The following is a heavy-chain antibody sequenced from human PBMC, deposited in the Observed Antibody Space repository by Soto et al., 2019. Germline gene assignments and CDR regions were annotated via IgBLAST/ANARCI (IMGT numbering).Heavy chain of an antibody. CDR3: ARGGAPVTIFGVVMSWFDP. J-gene: IGHJ5*02. D-gene: IGHD3-3*01. CDR2: ISYSGLI. V-gene: IGHV4-59*01. Sequence: SETLSLTCIVSGVSISSGYCTWIRQSPGKGLEWIGYISYSGLIHYSPSLKSRLTISVETSKNHFSLKLTSVTAADTAVYYCARGGAPVTIFGVVMSWFDPWGQGTLVTVSS. CDR1: GVSISSGY.